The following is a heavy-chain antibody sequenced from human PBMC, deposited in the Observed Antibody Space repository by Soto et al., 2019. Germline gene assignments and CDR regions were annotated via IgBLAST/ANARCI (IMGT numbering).Heavy chain of an antibody. J-gene: IGHJ3*02. CDR1: GYDFTAYD. CDR3: ASAMIVVVSHAFDI. CDR2: IRSKAYSYAT. Sequence: KVSCKASGYDFTAYDINWFRQSSGKGLEWVGHIRSKAYSYATAYAASVKGRFTISRDDSKNTAYLQMNSLKTEDTAVYYCASAMIVVVSHAFDIWGQGTMVTVSS. D-gene: IGHD3-22*01. V-gene: IGHV3-73*01.